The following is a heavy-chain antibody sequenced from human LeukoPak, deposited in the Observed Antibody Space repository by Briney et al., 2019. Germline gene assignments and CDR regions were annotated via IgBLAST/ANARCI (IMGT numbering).Heavy chain of an antibody. D-gene: IGHD5-24*01. V-gene: IGHV4-59*01. Sequence: SETLSLTSTVSGGSISSYYWSWIRQPPGKGLEWIGYIYYSGSTNYNPSLKSRVTISVGTSKNQFSLKLSSVTAADTAVYYCARRDGYNSYYFDYWGQGTLVTVSS. CDR1: GGSISSYY. CDR3: ARRDGYNSYYFDY. J-gene: IGHJ4*02. CDR2: IYYSGST.